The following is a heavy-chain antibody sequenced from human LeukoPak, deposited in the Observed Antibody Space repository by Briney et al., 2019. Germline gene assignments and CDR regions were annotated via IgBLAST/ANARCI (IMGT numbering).Heavy chain of an antibody. Sequence: GGSLRLSCAASGFTFSNSAMSWVRQAPGKGLEWVSTISGSGGSTYYADSVKGRFTISSDNSKSTLYLQINSLRAEDTAVYYCAKSGYNRFDYWGQGTLVTVSS. CDR2: ISGSGGST. V-gene: IGHV3-23*01. D-gene: IGHD5-24*01. J-gene: IGHJ4*02. CDR1: GFTFSNSA. CDR3: AKSGYNRFDY.